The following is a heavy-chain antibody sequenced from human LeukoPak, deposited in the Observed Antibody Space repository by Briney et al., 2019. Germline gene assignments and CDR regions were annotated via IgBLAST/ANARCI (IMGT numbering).Heavy chain of an antibody. Sequence: GGSLRLSCVASGFTFRKYWLHWVRQAPGKGLVWVSRINPDDESTNYADSVKGRFTISRDNSKNILYLQMNSLTAEDTAVYWCAKDPINWGSIYFDCWGQGTLVTVSS. CDR3: AKDPINWGSIYFDC. CDR1: GFTFRKYW. CDR2: INPDDEST. V-gene: IGHV3-74*01. J-gene: IGHJ4*02. D-gene: IGHD7-27*01.